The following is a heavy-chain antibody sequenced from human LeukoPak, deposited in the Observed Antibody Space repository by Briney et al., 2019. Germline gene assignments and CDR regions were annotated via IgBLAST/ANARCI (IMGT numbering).Heavy chain of an antibody. CDR2: INNDGSIT. J-gene: IGHJ4*02. CDR1: GFTFNTYW. D-gene: IGHD3-22*01. V-gene: IGHV3-74*01. Sequence: GGPLRLSCAASGFTFNTYWLHWVRQAPGKGLVWVSHINNDGSITNYADSVKGRFTISRDNAKNRLYLQMNSLRAEDTAVYYCARVVYFDSSGYRHFDYWGQGTLVTVSS. CDR3: ARVVYFDSSGYRHFDY.